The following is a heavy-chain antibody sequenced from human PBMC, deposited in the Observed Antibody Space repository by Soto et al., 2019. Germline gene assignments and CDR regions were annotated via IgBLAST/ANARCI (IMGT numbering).Heavy chain of an antibody. J-gene: IGHJ6*01. CDR3: AIGRDSLTGYYAYYYYGMDV. CDR1: GYTFTSYD. V-gene: IGHV1-8*01. CDR2: MNPNSCNT. D-gene: IGHD3-9*01. Sequence: QVQLVQSGAEVKKPGASVKVSCKASGYTFTSYDINWVRQATGQGLEWMGWMNPNSCNTGYAQKFQGRVTMTRNTSISTAYMEISSLSSEDTAVYYGAIGRDSLTGYYAYYYYGMDVSVQGTTVTVAS.